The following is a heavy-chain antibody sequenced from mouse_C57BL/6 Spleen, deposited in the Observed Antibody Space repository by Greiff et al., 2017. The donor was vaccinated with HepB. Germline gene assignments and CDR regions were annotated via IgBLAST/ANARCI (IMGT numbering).Heavy chain of an antibody. CDR3: ALYDGYYPFDY. V-gene: IGHV1-64*01. Sequence: QVQLKQPGAELVKPGASVKLSCKASGYTFTSYWMHWVKQRPGQGLEWIGMIHPNSGSTNYNEKFKSKATLTVDKSSSTAYMQLSSLTSEDSAVYYCALYDGYYPFDYWGQGTTLTVSS. CDR1: GYTFTSYW. D-gene: IGHD2-3*01. CDR2: IHPNSGST. J-gene: IGHJ2*01.